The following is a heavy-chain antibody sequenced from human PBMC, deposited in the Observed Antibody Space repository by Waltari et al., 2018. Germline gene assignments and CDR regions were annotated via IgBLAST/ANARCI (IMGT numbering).Heavy chain of an antibody. V-gene: IGHV4-38-2*01. CDR2: IYHSGST. J-gene: IGHJ4*02. Sequence: QVQLQESGPGLVKPSETLSLTCAVPGYSISRGYYWGWLRQPPGKGLEWIGSIYHSGSTYYNPSLKSRVTISVDTSKNQFSLKLSSVTAADTAVYYCARHPSSSIVVVPAAPFDYWGQGTLVTVSS. D-gene: IGHD2-2*01. CDR1: GYSISRGYY. CDR3: ARHPSSSIVVVPAAPFDY.